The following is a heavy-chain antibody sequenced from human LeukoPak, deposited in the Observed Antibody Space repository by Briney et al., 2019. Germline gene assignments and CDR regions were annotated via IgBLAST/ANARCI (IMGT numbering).Heavy chain of an antibody. CDR3: ARANWAGIEAPATDY. D-gene: IGHD2-15*01. V-gene: IGHV3-33*01. Sequence: GGSLRLSCAASGFTFGIHGMHWVRQAPGKGLEWVAIIWHDGSNEYYEDSVKGRLTISRDNSRNTVYLQMDSLRAEDTAVYYCARANWAGIEAPATDYWGQGTLVTVSS. J-gene: IGHJ4*02. CDR1: GFTFGIHG. CDR2: IWHDGSNE.